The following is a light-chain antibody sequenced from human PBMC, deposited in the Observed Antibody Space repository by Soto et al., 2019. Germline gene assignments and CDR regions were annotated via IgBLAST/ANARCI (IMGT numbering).Light chain of an antibody. J-gene: IGKJ4*01. Sequence: EIVMTQSPATLSVSPGERATLSCRASQSISSNLAWYQQKPGQAPRLLMFRTSSSATGFPARFSGSGSGTEFNLTISSLQSEDFGVYYGQQYNNWPRATFGGGTKVEIK. CDR2: RTS. CDR1: QSISSN. CDR3: QQYNNWPRAT. V-gene: IGKV3-15*01.